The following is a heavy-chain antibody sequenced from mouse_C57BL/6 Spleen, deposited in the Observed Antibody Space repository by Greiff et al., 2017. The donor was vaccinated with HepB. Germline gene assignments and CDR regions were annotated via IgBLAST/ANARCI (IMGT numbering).Heavy chain of an antibody. CDR3: ARRGVANFDY. D-gene: IGHD1-1*02. V-gene: IGHV1-42*01. CDR2: INPSTGGT. CDR1: GYSFTGYY. J-gene: IGHJ2*01. Sequence: EVQLQQSGPELVKPGASVKISCKASGYSFTGYYMNWVKQSPEKSLEWIGEINPSTGGTTYNQKFKAKATLTVDKSSSTADMQLKSLTSEDYAVYYCARRGVANFDYWGQGTTLTVSS.